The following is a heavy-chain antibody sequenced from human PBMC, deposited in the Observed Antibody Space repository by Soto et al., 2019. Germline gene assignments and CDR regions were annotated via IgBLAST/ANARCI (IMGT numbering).Heavy chain of an antibody. V-gene: IGHV3-23*01. CDR3: AKRGGYSSGFLDL. CDR1: GFSITKHA. CDR2: ISNTGATT. J-gene: IGHJ4*02. Sequence: VQLLESGGGLMQPGGSLRLSCSTSGFSITKHAMNWGRQAPGKGLEWVSTISNTGATTYYAASVKGRFTVSRDNSNNRVFLQMKSLRAEDTAVYYCAKRGGYSSGFLDLWGQRAMVTVSS. D-gene: IGHD5-18*01.